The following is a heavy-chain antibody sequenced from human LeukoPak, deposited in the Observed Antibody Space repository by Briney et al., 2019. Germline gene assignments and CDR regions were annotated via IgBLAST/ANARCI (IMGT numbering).Heavy chain of an antibody. CDR1: GFTFSSYA. CDR2: ISGNGGST. D-gene: IGHD6-13*01. V-gene: IGHV3-64D*09. Sequence: PGGSLILSCSASGFTFSSYAMHWVRQAPGKGLEYVSAISGNGGSTYYADSVKGRFTISRDNSKNTLYLQMSSLRAEDTAVYYCVKGDRSRWYYFDYWGQGTLVTVSS. CDR3: VKGDRSRWYYFDY. J-gene: IGHJ4*02.